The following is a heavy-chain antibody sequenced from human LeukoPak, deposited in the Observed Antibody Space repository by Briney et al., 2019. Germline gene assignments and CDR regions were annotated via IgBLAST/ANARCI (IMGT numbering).Heavy chain of an antibody. J-gene: IGHJ4*02. CDR1: GGSMSGCY. Sequence: SETLSLTCTVSGGSMSGCYWGWIRHPPGKGLEWIGYIYRSGGTNYNPFVRSRVSISLDTSKNQFSLELRSVTAADTAVYFCARRYASGWSPTFDYWGQGILVTVST. D-gene: IGHD6-19*01. CDR2: IYRSGGT. V-gene: IGHV4-59*01. CDR3: ARRYASGWSPTFDY.